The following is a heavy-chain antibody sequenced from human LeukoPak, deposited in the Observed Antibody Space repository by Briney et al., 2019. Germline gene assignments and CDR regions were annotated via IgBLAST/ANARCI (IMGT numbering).Heavy chain of an antibody. D-gene: IGHD2-21*02. CDR3: AKDFSVTR. CDR2: ISGSDGSV. Sequence: PGGSLRLSCAASGFTFSSYAMSWLRQAPGKGLEWVSGISGSDGSVYYADSVKGRFTISRDNSKHTLYLQMTSLRAEDTAVYYCAKDFSVTRWGQGTLVTVSS. CDR1: GFTFSSYA. V-gene: IGHV3-23*01. J-gene: IGHJ4*02.